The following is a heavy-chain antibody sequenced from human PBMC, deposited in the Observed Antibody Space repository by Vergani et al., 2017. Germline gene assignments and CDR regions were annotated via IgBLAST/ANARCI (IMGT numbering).Heavy chain of an antibody. D-gene: IGHD3-22*01. V-gene: IGHV1-69*01. J-gene: IGHJ6*02. Sequence: QVQLVQSGAEVKKPGSSVKVSCKASGGTFSSYAISWVRQAPGQGLEWMGGIIPIFGTANYAQKFQGRVTITADESTSTAYMELSSLRSEDTAVYYCAGGEGDDSSGYYLSYYYYGMDVWGQGTTVTVSS. CDR3: AGGEGDDSSGYYLSYYYYGMDV. CDR1: GGTFSSYA. CDR2: IIPIFGTA.